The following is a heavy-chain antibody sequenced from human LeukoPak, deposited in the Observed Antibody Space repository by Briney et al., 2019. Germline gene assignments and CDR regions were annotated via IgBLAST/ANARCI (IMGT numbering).Heavy chain of an antibody. CDR1: GGSFSGYY. D-gene: IGHD3-22*01. CDR2: INHSGST. CDR3: ARRAPRYYYDSSGYYQYYFDY. Sequence: PSETLSLTCAVYGGSFSGYYWTWIRQHPGKGLQWIGEINHSGSTNYIPSLKSRVTISVDTSKSQFSLKLSSVTAADTAVYYCARRAPRYYYDSSGYYQYYFDYWGQGTLVTVSS. J-gene: IGHJ4*02. V-gene: IGHV4-34*01.